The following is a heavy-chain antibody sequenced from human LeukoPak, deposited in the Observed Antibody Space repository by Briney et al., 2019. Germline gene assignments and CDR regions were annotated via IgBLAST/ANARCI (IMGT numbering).Heavy chain of an antibody. J-gene: IGHJ4*02. CDR1: GGSISSYY. CDR3: ARGGITWTN. V-gene: IGHV4-59*08. CDR2: IYYSGST. Sequence: SETLSLTCAVYGGSISSYYWSWIRQPPGKGLEWIGYIYYSGSTNYNPSLKSRVTISVDTSKNQFSLKLSSVTAADTAVYYCARGGITWTNWGQGTLVTVSS. D-gene: IGHD3-10*01.